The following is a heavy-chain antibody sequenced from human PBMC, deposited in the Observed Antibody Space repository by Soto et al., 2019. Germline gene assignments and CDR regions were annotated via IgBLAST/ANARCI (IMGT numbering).Heavy chain of an antibody. CDR3: ATALGCRSTSCTLDY. D-gene: IGHD2-2*01. V-gene: IGHV1-69*01. CDR2: IIPVSGAA. J-gene: IGHJ4*02. CDR1: GGTFGSYA. Sequence: QVQLVQSGAEVKKPGSSVKVSCKASGGTFGSYAFSWVRQAPGQGLEWMGGIIPVSGAAHYAQKFQGRVTITADESMSTAYMELSSLSSQDTAVYYCATALGCRSTSCTLDYWGRGTRVIVSS.